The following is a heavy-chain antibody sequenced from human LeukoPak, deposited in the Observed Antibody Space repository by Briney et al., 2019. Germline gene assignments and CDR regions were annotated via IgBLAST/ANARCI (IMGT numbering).Heavy chain of an antibody. Sequence: PSETLSLTCTVSGGSISSDSYYWGWIRQPPGKGLESIGHIYYRRTPYYNPSLSSRGTISVDTAKKQFSLKLSSVTAADTAVYYCASRNIAAAGSFDIWGQGTMVTVSS. D-gene: IGHD6-13*01. CDR1: GGSISSDSYY. V-gene: IGHV4-39*01. CDR3: ASRNIAAAGSFDI. J-gene: IGHJ3*02. CDR2: IYYRRTP.